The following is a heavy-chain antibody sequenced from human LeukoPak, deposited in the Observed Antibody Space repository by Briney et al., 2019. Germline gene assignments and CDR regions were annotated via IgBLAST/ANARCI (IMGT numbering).Heavy chain of an antibody. D-gene: IGHD6-19*01. J-gene: IGHJ6*02. Sequence: GLSLRLFCAASGLVFSVYSLHWVRLAPGKWLECEALIPYDESTTFYADSVTGRFTISRDNPKNTLYLQMNDLRPEDTAVYFCAKGPKYSSGWHYFYFGMDVWGQGTTVTVSS. CDR3: AKGPKYSSGWHYFYFGMDV. CDR1: GLVFSVYS. V-gene: IGHV3-30*04. CDR2: IPYDESTT.